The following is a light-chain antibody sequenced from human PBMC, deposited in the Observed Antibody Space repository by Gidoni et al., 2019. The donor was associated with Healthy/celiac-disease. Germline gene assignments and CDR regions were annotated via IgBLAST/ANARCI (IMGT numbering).Light chain of an antibody. V-gene: IGKV3-20*01. CDR2: CAS. J-gene: IGKJ4*01. CDR3: QQYGSSSLT. CDR1: QSVSTSY. Sequence: IVLTQSPGTLSLSPGERATLSSRASQSVSTSYLAWYQQKPGQAPRLLIYCASSRATGIPDRVSGSGSGTDFTLTISRLEPEDFAVYYCQQYGSSSLTVGGGTKVEIK.